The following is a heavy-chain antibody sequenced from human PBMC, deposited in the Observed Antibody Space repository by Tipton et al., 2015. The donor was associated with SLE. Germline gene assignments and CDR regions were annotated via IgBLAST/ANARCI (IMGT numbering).Heavy chain of an antibody. Sequence: SLRLSCAASGFSFISYYMNWVRQVPGKGLAWVSRIETDGRSTAYADSVKGRFTVSRDNAQDTLFLQMNSLRAEDSGVYYCARAFRLGLDSFDIWGQGTTVTVSA. CDR2: IETDGRST. V-gene: IGHV3-74*01. D-gene: IGHD3/OR15-3a*01. J-gene: IGHJ3*02. CDR3: ARAFRLGLDSFDI. CDR1: GFSFISYY.